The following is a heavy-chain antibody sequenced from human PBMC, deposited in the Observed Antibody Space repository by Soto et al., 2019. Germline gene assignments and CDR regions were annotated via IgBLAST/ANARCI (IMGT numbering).Heavy chain of an antibody. CDR2: IIYDGRTK. V-gene: IGHV3-30*18. CDR3: AKDRMGAGVRGYFDY. J-gene: IGHJ4*02. Sequence: QVQLVESGGGVVQPGRSLRLSCAASGFTFSSYGMHWVRQAPGKGLEWLAVIIYDGRTKYYADSVKGRFTISRDNSKSTLYLQMNSLSAEDTAVYYCAKDRMGAGVRGYFDYWGQGTLVTVSS. D-gene: IGHD3-10*01. CDR1: GFTFSSYG.